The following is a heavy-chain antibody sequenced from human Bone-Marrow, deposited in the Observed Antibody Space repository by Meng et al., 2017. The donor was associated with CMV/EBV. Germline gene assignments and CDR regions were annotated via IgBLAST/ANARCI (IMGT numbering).Heavy chain of an antibody. J-gene: IGHJ4*02. V-gene: IGHV1-46*01. Sequence: ASVKVSCKASGYTFTSYYMHWVRQAPGQGLEWMGIINPSGGSTSYAQKFQGRVTMTRDTSTSTVYMELSSLRSEDRAVYYRARDGYVWGSYRRYDYWGQGTLVTVSS. D-gene: IGHD3-16*02. CDR1: GYTFTSYY. CDR3: ARDGYVWGSYRRYDY. CDR2: INPSGGST.